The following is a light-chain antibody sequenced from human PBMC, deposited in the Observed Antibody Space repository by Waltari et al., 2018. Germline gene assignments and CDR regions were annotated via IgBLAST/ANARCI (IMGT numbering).Light chain of an antibody. CDR3: CSYAGSSTVV. CDR2: DVS. V-gene: IGLV2-23*02. CDR1: RSDVGGYNY. Sequence: QSALTQPASVSGSPGQSITISCTGPRSDVGGYNYVSWYQQHPGKAPKLMIYDVSKRPSGVSNRFSGSKSGNTASLTISGLQAEDEADYYCCSYAGSSTVVFGGGTKLTVL. J-gene: IGLJ2*01.